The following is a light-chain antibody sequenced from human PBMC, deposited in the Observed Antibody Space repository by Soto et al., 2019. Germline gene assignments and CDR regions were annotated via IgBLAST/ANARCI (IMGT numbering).Light chain of an antibody. Sequence: QSALTQPASVSGSPGQSITISCTGTSSDVGGYNYVSWYQQHPGKAPKLMIYEVSNRPSGVSNSFSGSKSGNTASLTISGLQAEDEADYCCSSYTSISTPYVVFGGGTKLTVL. CDR1: SSDVGGYNY. CDR2: EVS. J-gene: IGLJ2*01. V-gene: IGLV2-14*01. CDR3: SSYTSISTPYVV.